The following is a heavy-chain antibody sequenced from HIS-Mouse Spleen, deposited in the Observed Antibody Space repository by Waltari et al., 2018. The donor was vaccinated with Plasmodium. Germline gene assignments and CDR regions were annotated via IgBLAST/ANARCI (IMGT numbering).Heavy chain of an antibody. CDR3: ARGGYSSSSYYFDY. V-gene: IGHV4-59*01. J-gene: IGHJ4*02. D-gene: IGHD6-6*01. Sequence: QVQLQESGPGLVKPSETLSLTCTVPGGSISSYYWSWVRPPPGKGLEWLAYIYYSGSTNYNPSLKSRVTISVDTSKNQFSLKLSSVTAADTAVFYCARGGYSSSSYYFDYWGQGTLVTVSS. CDR2: IYYSGST. CDR1: GGSISSYY.